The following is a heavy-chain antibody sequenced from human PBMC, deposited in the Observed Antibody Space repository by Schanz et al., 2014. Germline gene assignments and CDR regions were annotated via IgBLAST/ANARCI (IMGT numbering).Heavy chain of an antibody. D-gene: IGHD6-19*01. CDR3: AASSGWHPSTDY. Sequence: EVQLLESGGGLVQPGGSLRLSCAASGFTFSSYAMSWVRQAPGKGLEWVSAISGSGGSTYYADSVKGRFTISRDNSKNTLYLQMNSLRVEDTALYYCAASSGWHPSTDYWGQGTLVTVSS. V-gene: IGHV3-23*01. CDR1: GFTFSSYA. J-gene: IGHJ4*02. CDR2: ISGSGGST.